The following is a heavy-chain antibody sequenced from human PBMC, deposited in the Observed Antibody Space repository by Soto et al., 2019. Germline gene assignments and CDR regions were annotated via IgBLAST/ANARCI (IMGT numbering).Heavy chain of an antibody. J-gene: IGHJ4*02. CDR3: ANDRNWVHIVVVTATPYYFDY. CDR1: GFTFSSYA. CDR2: ISGSGGST. V-gene: IGHV3-23*01. Sequence: PGGSLRLSCAASGFTFSSYAMSWVRQAPGKGLEWVSAISGSGGSTYYADSVKGWFTISRDNSKNTLYMKMNSLRADDTAVYYCANDRNWVHIVVVTATPYYFDYWGQGTLVTVSS. D-gene: IGHD2-21*02.